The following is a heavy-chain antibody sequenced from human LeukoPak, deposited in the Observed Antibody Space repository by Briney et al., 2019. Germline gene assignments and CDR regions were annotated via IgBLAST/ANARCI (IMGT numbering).Heavy chain of an antibody. CDR1: GYTFTSYG. CDR3: ARDRVVAATLGANAFDI. V-gene: IGHV1-18*01. J-gene: IGHJ3*02. CDR2: ISAYNGNT. Sequence: ASVKVSCKASGYTFTSYGIGWVRQAPGQGLEWIGWISAYNGNTNYAQKLQGRVTMTTDTSTSTAYMELRSLRSDDTAVYYCARDRVVAATLGANAFDIWGQGTMVTVSS. D-gene: IGHD2-15*01.